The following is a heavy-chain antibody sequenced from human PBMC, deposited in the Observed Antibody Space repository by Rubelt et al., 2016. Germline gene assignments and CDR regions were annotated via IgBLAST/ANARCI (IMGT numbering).Heavy chain of an antibody. Sequence: QLQLQESGPGLVKPSETLSLTCTVSGGSISSSSYYWGWIRQPPGKGLEWIGSIYYSGSPYYNPSLKSRVTISVDTSKNQFSLKLSSVTAADTAVYYCARRYSGYDLNWFDPWGQGTLVTVSS. D-gene: IGHD5-12*01. CDR1: GGSISSSSYY. V-gene: IGHV4-39*07. CDR3: ARRYSGYDLNWFDP. CDR2: IYYSGSP. J-gene: IGHJ5*02.